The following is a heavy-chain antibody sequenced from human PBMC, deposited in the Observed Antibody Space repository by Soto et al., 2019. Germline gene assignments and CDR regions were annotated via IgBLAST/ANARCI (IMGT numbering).Heavy chain of an antibody. CDR3: ARDLRPHIPYSPYGMAF. CDR1: GFIFKSYG. V-gene: IGHV3-33*01. D-gene: IGHD2-15*01. CDR2: IWYDGSNK. Sequence: QVQLVESGGGVVQPGRSLRLSCAASGFIFKSYGMHWVRQAPGKGLEWVAAIWYDGSNKYYADTVKGRFTISRDNSTKTLYLQMKRLIAEDTAVFYCARDLRPHIPYSPYGMAFWGQGTKVSV. J-gene: IGHJ6*02.